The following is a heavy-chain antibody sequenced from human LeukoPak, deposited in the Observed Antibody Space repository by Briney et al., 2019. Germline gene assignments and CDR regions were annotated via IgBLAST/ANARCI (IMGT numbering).Heavy chain of an antibody. CDR1: GGSPSAYS. J-gene: IGHJ5*02. D-gene: IGHD3-10*01. CDR3: ARVYVTVVRGRWFDP. V-gene: IGHV4-34*01. CDR2: IDHSGST. Sequence: SETLSLTCAVYGGSPSAYSWTWIRQPPGKGLEWLGEIDHSGSTNYNASLTSRVIISANTSQNQFSLKLTSVTVADTAVYYCARVYVTVVRGRWFDPWGQGTLVTVSS.